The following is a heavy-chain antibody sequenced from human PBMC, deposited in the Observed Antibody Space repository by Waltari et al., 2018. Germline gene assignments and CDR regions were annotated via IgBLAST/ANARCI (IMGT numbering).Heavy chain of an antibody. V-gene: IGHV1-2*06. J-gene: IGHJ4*02. CDR1: GYTFTGYY. D-gene: IGHD6-13*01. CDR2: INPNSGGT. CDR3: AREGGSSWSGWYFDY. Sequence: QVQLVQSGAEVKKPGASVKVSCKASGYTFTGYYMHWVRQAPGQGLEWMGRINPNSGGTNYAQKCQGRVTMTRDTSISTAYMELSRLRSDDTAVYYCAREGGSSWSGWYFDYWGQGTLVTVSS.